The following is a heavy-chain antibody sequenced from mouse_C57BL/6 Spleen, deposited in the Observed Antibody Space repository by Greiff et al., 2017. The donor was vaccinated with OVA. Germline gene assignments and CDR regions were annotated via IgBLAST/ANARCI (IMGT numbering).Heavy chain of an antibody. D-gene: IGHD2-3*01. Sequence: VKLMESGAELVRPGASVKLSCKASGYTFTDYYINWVKQRPGQGLEWIARIYPGSGNTYYNEKFKGKATLTAEKSSSTAYMQLSSLTSEDSAVYFCARWDYDGRNYWGQGTTLTVSS. V-gene: IGHV1-76*01. CDR3: ARWDYDGRNY. J-gene: IGHJ2*01. CDR1: GYTFTDYY. CDR2: IYPGSGNT.